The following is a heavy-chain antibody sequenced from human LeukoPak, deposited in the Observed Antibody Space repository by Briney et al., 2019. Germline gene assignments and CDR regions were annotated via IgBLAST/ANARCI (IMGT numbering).Heavy chain of an antibody. J-gene: IGHJ3*02. D-gene: IGHD3-22*01. CDR1: GFTFSSYA. CDR2: ISGSGGST. V-gene: IGHV3-23*01. CDR3: AKRMIVVVYFGEDAFDI. Sequence: QTGGSLRLSCAASGFTFSSYAMSWVRQAPGKGLEWVSAISGSGGSTYYADSVKGRFTISRDNSKNTLYLQMNSLRAEDTAVYYCAKRMIVVVYFGEDAFDIWGQGTMVTVSS.